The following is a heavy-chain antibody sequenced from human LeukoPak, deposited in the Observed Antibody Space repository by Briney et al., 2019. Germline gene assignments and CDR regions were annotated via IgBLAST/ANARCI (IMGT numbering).Heavy chain of an antibody. CDR1: GFTFSNYA. CDR3: AREGASSSFGY. J-gene: IGHJ4*02. Sequence: GGSLRLSCAASGFTFSNYAMSWVRQAPGKGLEWVSAISGSAGSPYHADSVKGRFTISRDNSKNTLYLQMNSLRAEDTAMYYCAREGASSSFGYWGQGTLVTVSS. D-gene: IGHD6-13*01. CDR2: ISGSAGSP. V-gene: IGHV3-23*01.